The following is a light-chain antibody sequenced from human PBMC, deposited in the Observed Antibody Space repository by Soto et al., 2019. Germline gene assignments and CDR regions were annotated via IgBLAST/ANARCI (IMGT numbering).Light chain of an antibody. V-gene: IGKV3-15*01. J-gene: IGKJ4*01. CDR3: QQRSNWPLT. CDR2: GAS. Sequence: EIVMTQSPATLSVSPGERATLSCRASQSVSSNLAWYQQKPGQAPRLLIYGASTRATGIPARFSGRGSGADFTLTISNVEPEDFAVYYCQQRSNWPLTFGGGTKVDIK. CDR1: QSVSSN.